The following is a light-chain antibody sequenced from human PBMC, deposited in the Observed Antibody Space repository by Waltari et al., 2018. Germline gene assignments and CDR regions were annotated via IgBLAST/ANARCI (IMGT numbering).Light chain of an antibody. CDR1: SSDVGGHNF. J-gene: IGLJ2*01. CDR2: GVT. CDR3: SSYRSSAIVV. Sequence: QSALTQPASVSGSPGQSITISCTGTSSDVGGHNFVSWYQPHPGNAPTLILFGVTNRPSGISDRFSGSKSGNTASLTISGLQAEDEGDYYCSSYRSSAIVVFGGGTKLSVL. V-gene: IGLV2-14*03.